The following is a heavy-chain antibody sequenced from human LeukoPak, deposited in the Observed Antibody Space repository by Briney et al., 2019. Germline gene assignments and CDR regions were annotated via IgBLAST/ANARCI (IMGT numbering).Heavy chain of an antibody. J-gene: IGHJ4*02. CDR1: GGSLSSGSYY. CDR2: IYTTGST. CDR3: ARVAAAGGVFDY. D-gene: IGHD6-13*01. Sequence: SETLSLTCNVSGGSLSSGSYYWSWLRQPAGTGLEWIGRIYTTGSTYYNPSLKSRVTMSVDTSKNQFSLRLSSVTAADTAVYYCARVAAAGGVFDYWGQGTLVTVSS. V-gene: IGHV4-61*02.